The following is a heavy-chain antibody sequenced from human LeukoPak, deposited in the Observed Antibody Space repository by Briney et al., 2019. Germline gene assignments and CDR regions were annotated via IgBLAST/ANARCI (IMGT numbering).Heavy chain of an antibody. V-gene: IGHV1-18*01. CDR2: ISAYNGNT. Sequence: GASVKVSCKASGYTFTSYGISWVRQAPGQGLEWMGWISAYNGNTNYAQELLGRVTMTTDTSTSTAYMELRSLRSDDTAVYYCARDLLGYCSGGSCCLDYWGQGTLVTVSS. J-gene: IGHJ4*02. CDR1: GYTFTSYG. CDR3: ARDLLGYCSGGSCCLDY. D-gene: IGHD2-15*01.